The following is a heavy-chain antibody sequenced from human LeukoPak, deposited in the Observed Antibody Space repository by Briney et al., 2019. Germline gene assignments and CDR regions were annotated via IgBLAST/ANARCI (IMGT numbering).Heavy chain of an antibody. CDR3: ARVSSYYDSRGYYKLVDTFDS. D-gene: IGHD3-22*01. J-gene: IGHJ3*02. V-gene: IGHV3-7*01. CDR1: RFTFSDYW. Sequence: PGGSLRLSCAASRFTFSDYWMSWVRQAPGKGLEWVANIKQDGSEKAYVDSVKGRFTISRDNAKNSLYLQMNSLRAEDTAVYYCARVSSYYDSRGYYKLVDTFDSWGQGTMVTVSS. CDR2: IKQDGSEK.